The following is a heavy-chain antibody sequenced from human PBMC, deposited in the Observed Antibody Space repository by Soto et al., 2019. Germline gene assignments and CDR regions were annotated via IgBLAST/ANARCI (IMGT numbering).Heavy chain of an antibody. V-gene: IGHV4-59*01. CDR3: ARVQMATLYFDS. CDR1: GSSISGFY. Sequence: NPSETLSLTCTVSGSSISGFYWSWVRQPPGRGLEWIGYVYYSGTHNYNPSLKSRLTISIDTSKNQFSLKLSSVTAADTAVYYCARVQMATLYFDSWGQGTLVTVSS. J-gene: IGHJ4*02. CDR2: VYYSGTH. D-gene: IGHD5-12*01.